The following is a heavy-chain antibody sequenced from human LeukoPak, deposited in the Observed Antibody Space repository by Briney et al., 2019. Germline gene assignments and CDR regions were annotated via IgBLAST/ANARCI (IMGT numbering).Heavy chain of an antibody. Sequence: GASVKVSCKASGYTFTSYGISWVRQAPGQGLEWMGWINPNTGNTGFAQKFQGRVTLTRDTSINTAYMEVSSLRPEDTAVYYCARPPRTTGWYLSCFDPWGQGTLVTVSS. V-gene: IGHV1-8*02. CDR2: INPNTGNT. J-gene: IGHJ5*02. D-gene: IGHD6-19*01. CDR1: GYTFTSYG. CDR3: ARPPRTTGWYLSCFDP.